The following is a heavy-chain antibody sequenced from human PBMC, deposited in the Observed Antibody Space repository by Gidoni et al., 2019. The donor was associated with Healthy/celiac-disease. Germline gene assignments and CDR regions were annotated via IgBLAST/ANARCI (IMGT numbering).Heavy chain of an antibody. D-gene: IGHD1-26*01. CDR2: IYTSGST. V-gene: IGHV4-4*07. CDR1: GCSIRRYY. J-gene: IGHJ5*02. CDR3: ARGLNSGSTLGPWFDP. Sequence: QVQLQASGPGLVQPSETLSLTCTVSGCSIRRYYWSWIRQPAGKGLEWIGRIYTSGSTNYNPSLKSRVTMSVDTSKNQFSLKLSSVTAADTAVYYCARGLNSGSTLGPWFDPWGQGTLVTVSS.